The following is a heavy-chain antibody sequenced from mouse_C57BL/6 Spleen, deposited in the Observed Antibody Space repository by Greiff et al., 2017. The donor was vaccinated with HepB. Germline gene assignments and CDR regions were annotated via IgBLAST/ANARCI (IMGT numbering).Heavy chain of an antibody. CDR2: IHPNSGST. V-gene: IGHV1-64*01. Sequence: QVQLQQPGAELVKPGASVKLSCKASGYTFTSYWMHWVKQRPGQGLEWIGMIHPNSGSTNYNEKFKSKATLTVDKSSSTAYMQLSSLTSEDFAVYYCARWGIDYYGSSYDDVWGTGTTVTVSS. J-gene: IGHJ1*03. CDR1: GYTFTSYW. D-gene: IGHD1-1*01. CDR3: ARWGIDYYGSSYDDV.